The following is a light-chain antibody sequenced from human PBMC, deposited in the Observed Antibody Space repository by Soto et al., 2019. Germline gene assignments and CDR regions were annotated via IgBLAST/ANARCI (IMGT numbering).Light chain of an antibody. CDR3: QQYSSSPPFT. J-gene: IGKJ3*01. CDR1: QSVSSN. Sequence: EIVMTQSPATLSVSPGERATLSCRASQSVSSNLAWYQQKPGQAPRLLIYGASTRATGIPARFSGSGSGTEFTLTISSLQSEDFAVYYCQQYSSSPPFTFGPGTKVDIK. CDR2: GAS. V-gene: IGKV3-15*01.